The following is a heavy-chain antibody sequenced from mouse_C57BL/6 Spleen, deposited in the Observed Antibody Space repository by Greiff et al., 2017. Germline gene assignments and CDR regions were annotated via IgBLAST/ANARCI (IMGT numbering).Heavy chain of an antibody. V-gene: IGHV1-82*01. D-gene: IGHD2-1*01. Sequence: QVQLQQSGPELVKPGASVKISCKASGYAFSSSWMNWVKQRPGKGLEWIGRIYPGDGDTNYNGKFKGKATLTADKSSRTAYMQLSSLTSQDSAVYSCAYSGNSLESWGPDTTLSVSS. CDR1: GYAFSSSW. CDR3: AYSGNSLES. J-gene: IGHJ2*01. CDR2: IYPGDGDT.